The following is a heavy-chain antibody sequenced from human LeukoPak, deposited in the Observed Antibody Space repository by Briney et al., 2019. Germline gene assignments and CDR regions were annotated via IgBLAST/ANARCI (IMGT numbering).Heavy chain of an antibody. CDR1: GASISSGGYF. CDR2: FFYSGST. V-gene: IGHV4-31*03. Sequence: SQTLSLTCTVSGASISSGGYFWGWIRQHPWKGLEWMGYFFYSGSTYYNPSLKSRVTISVDTSKNQISLKLSSMTAADTAVYYCARAPGSAYNAYYFDYWGQGTLVTVSS. D-gene: IGHD1-1*01. CDR3: ARAPGSAYNAYYFDY. J-gene: IGHJ4*02.